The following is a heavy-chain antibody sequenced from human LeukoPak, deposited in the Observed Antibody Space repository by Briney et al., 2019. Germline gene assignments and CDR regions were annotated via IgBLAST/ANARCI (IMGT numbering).Heavy chain of an antibody. CDR2: INHSGST. J-gene: IGHJ4*02. CDR3: AGYNVDTAMAEYYFDH. CDR1: GGSFSGYY. V-gene: IGHV4-34*01. D-gene: IGHD5-18*01. Sequence: SETLSLTCAVYGGSFSGYYWSWIRQPPGKGLEWIGEINHSGSTNYNPSLKSRVTILVDTSKNQFSLKLSSVTAADTAVYYCAGYNVDTAMAEYYFDHWGQGTLVTVSS.